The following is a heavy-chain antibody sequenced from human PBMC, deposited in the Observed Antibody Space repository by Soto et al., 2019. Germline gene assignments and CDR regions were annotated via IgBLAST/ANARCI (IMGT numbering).Heavy chain of an antibody. CDR1: GFTVSSNY. V-gene: IGHV3-53*01. CDR2: IYSGGST. D-gene: IGHD5-18*01. Sequence: GSLRLSCAASGFTVSSNYMSWVRQAPGKGLGWVSVIYSGGSTYYADSVKGRFTISRDNSKNTLYLQMNSLRAEDTAVYYCARLVDTAKVNWFDPWGQGTLVTVSS. J-gene: IGHJ5*02. CDR3: ARLVDTAKVNWFDP.